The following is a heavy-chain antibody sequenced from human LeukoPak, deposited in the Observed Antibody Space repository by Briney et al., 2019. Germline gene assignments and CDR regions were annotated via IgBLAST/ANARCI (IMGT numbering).Heavy chain of an antibody. CDR3: TTDGIGYLFNY. CDR1: GFTFSNAW. CDR2: IKGKTDGGTT. J-gene: IGHJ4*02. D-gene: IGHD3-3*01. Sequence: GGSLRLSCAASGFTFSNAWLNWVRQAPGKGLEWVGRIKGKTDGGTTDYAVPVKGRFTISRDDSKNTLYLQVNSLKTEDTAVYYCTTDGIGYLFNYWGQGTLVIVSS. V-gene: IGHV3-15*07.